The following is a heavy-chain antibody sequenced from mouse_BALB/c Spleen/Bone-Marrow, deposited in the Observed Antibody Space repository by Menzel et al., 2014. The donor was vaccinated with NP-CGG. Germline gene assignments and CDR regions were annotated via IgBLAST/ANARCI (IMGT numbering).Heavy chain of an antibody. CDR2: INPSNGGT. CDR3: TRGRRDAMDY. CDR1: GYTFTSYY. Sequence: QVQLQQPGAELVKPGASVKLSCKASGYTFTSYYMYWVKQRPGQGLEWIGEINPSNGGTNFNEKFKSKATLTVDKSSITAYMQLSSLTSEDSAVYYCTRGRRDAMDYWGQGTSVTVSS. V-gene: IGHV1-53*01. J-gene: IGHJ4*01.